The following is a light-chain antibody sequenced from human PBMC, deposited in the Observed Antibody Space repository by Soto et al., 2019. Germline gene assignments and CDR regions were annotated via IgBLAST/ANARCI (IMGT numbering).Light chain of an antibody. CDR3: QQYGSSPYS. J-gene: IGKJ2*01. Sequence: EIGLTQSPGTLSFSPGERATLSCRASQSVSSSYLAWYQQKPGQAPRLLIYGASSRATGIPDRFSGSGSGTDYTLTISRLEPEDFAVYYCQQYGSSPYSFGQGTKLEI. CDR2: GAS. CDR1: QSVSSSY. V-gene: IGKV3-20*01.